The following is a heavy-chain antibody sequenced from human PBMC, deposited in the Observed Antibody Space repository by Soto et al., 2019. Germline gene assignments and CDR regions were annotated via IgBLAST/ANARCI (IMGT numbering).Heavy chain of an antibody. D-gene: IGHD2-2*01. Sequence: GGSLRLSCVASGFTFSSYAMHWVRQAPGKGLEYVSAISSNGGSTYYANSVKGRFTISRDNSKNTLYLQMGSLRAEDMAVYYCARDADYCSSTSCYQKAGLYAFDIWGQGTMVTVSS. CDR1: GFTFSSYA. V-gene: IGHV3-64*01. J-gene: IGHJ3*02. CDR3: ARDADYCSSTSCYQKAGLYAFDI. CDR2: ISSNGGST.